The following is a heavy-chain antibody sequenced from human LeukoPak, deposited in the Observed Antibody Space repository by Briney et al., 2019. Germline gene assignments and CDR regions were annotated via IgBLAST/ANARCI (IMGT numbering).Heavy chain of an antibody. J-gene: IGHJ4*02. Sequence: PGGSLRLSCAASGFTFSTYSMNWVRQAPGKGLEWVSSISSSSTYIYYADSMRARFTISRDNAKNSLYLQMNSLRADDTAVYYCARSLATSPTPNFDYWGQGALVTVSS. D-gene: IGHD3-3*02. CDR1: GFTFSTYS. CDR3: ARSLATSPTPNFDY. V-gene: IGHV3-21*01. CDR2: ISSSSTYI.